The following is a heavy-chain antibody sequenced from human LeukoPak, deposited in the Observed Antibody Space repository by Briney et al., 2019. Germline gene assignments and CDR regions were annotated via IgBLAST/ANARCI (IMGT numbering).Heavy chain of an antibody. Sequence: GGSLRLSCAASGFTFSRYAMSWVRQAPGKGLEWVSAISGSGGSTYYADSVKGRFTISRDNSKNTLYLQMKSLRAEDTAVYYCAKDPTPSITGTPIDYWGQGTLVTVSS. CDR3: AKDPTPSITGTPIDY. CDR2: ISGSGGST. J-gene: IGHJ4*02. CDR1: GFTFSRYA. V-gene: IGHV3-23*01. D-gene: IGHD1-7*01.